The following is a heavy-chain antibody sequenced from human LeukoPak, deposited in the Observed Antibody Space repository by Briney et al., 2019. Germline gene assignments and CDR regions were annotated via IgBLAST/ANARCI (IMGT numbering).Heavy chain of an antibody. CDR3: AKDYYDTSGPTYYFDY. CDR1: GFSFSDYV. D-gene: IGHD3-22*01. CDR2: ISKDGGTK. Sequence: GRSLRLSCAASGFSFSDYVIHWVRQAPGKGLDWVAVISKDGGTKYYADSVKGRLTISRDNSKNMLYLQMNSLRPEDTAVYYCAKDYYDTSGPTYYFDYWGQGTLVTVSS. J-gene: IGHJ4*02. V-gene: IGHV3-30-3*01.